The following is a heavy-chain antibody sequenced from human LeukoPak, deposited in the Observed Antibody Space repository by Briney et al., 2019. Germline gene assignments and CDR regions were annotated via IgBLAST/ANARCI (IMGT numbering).Heavy chain of an antibody. CDR3: ARDRT. Sequence: GGSLRLSCSASGLTLSGYWMHWVRQIPGKGLVWVSRIDSDGSGTSYADSVKGRFTISRDDVKNMLYLQMNSLRAEDTAVYYCARDRTWGQGTLVTVSS. CDR1: GLTLSGYW. CDR2: IDSDGSGT. V-gene: IGHV3-74*01. J-gene: IGHJ5*02.